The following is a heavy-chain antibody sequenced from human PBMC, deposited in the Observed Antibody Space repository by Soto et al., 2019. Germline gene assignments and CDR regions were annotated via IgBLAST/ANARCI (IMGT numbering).Heavy chain of an antibody. CDR2: IKQDGSER. V-gene: IGHV3-7*05. D-gene: IGHD5-18*01. CDR3: ARSKDSIHTAADY. Sequence: GGSLRLSCAASGFPFSNHWMSWVRQAPGKGLEWVADIKQDGSERYYVDSVKGRFAISRDNAKNSLYLQMDSLRAEDTAMYYCARSKDSIHTAADYWGQGTLVTVSS. J-gene: IGHJ4*02. CDR1: GFPFSNHW.